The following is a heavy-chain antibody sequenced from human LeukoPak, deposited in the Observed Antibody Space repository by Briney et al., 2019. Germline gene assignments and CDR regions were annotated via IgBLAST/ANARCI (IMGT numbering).Heavy chain of an antibody. D-gene: IGHD3-10*01. CDR2: ISGSGGST. J-gene: IGHJ4*02. Sequence: PGGSLRLSCAASGFTFSSYAMSWVRQAPGKGLEWVSAISGSGGSTYYADSVKGRFTISRDNSKNTLYLQMNSLRAEDTAVYYCAKLATANYYGSGRRIYFDYWGQGTLVTVSS. CDR1: GFTFSSYA. CDR3: AKLATANYYGSGRRIYFDY. V-gene: IGHV3-23*01.